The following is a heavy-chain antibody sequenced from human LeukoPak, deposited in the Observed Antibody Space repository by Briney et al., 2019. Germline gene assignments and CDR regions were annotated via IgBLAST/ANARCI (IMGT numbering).Heavy chain of an antibody. CDR2: MNPNSGNT. Sequence: RASVKVSCKASGYTFTRYDINWVRQATGQGLEWMGWMNPNSGNTGYAQKFQGRVTITRNTSISTAYMELSSLRSEDAAVYYCARTYCGGDCYLNDAFDIWGQGTMVTVSS. J-gene: IGHJ3*02. D-gene: IGHD2-21*01. V-gene: IGHV1-8*03. CDR1: GYTFTRYD. CDR3: ARTYCGGDCYLNDAFDI.